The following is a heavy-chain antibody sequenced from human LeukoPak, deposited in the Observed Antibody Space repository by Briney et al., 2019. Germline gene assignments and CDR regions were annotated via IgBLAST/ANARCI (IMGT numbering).Heavy chain of an antibody. CDR2: ISAYNGNT. J-gene: IGHJ4*02. D-gene: IGHD3-3*01. Sequence: ASVTVSCKASGYTFTSYGISWVRQAPGQGLEWMGWISAYNGNTNYAQKLQGRVTMTTDTSTSTAYMELRSLRSDDTAVYYCARVRFLEWLSFPLIDYWGQGTLVTVSS. V-gene: IGHV1-18*01. CDR3: ARVRFLEWLSFPLIDY. CDR1: GYTFTSYG.